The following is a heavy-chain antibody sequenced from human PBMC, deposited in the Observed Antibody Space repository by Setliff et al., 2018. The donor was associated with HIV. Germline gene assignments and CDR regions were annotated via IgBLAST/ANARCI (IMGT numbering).Heavy chain of an antibody. J-gene: IGHJ5*02. CDR3: ATVSGDYYDSSDRP. CDR1: GGTFSSYA. D-gene: IGHD3-22*01. Sequence: ASVKVSCKASGGTFSSYAISWVRQAPGQGLEWMGIINPSGGSTSYAQKFQGRVTITADTSTDTAYLELSSLRSEDTAVYYCATVSGDYYDSSDRPWRQGTLVTVSS. CDR2: INPSGGST. V-gene: IGHV1-46*01.